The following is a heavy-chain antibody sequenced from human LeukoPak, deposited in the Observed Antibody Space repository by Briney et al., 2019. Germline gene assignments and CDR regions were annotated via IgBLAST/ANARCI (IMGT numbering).Heavy chain of an antibody. D-gene: IGHD1-26*01. CDR1: GGTFSSYA. J-gene: IGHJ6*02. V-gene: IGHV1-69*13. CDR2: IIPIFGTA. CDR3: ATRPGIVGATHYYYYGMDV. Sequence: EASVTVSCKASGGTFSSYAISWVRQAPGQGLEWMGGIIPIFGTANYAQKFRGRVTITADESTSTAYMELSSLRSEDTAVYYCATRPGIVGATHYYYYGMDVWGQGTTVTVSS.